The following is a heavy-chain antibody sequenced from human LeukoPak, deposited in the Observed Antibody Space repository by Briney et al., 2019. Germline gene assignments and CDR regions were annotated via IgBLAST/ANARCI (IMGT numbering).Heavy chain of an antibody. J-gene: IGHJ4*02. CDR2: INRDGSST. V-gene: IGHV3-74*01. CDR1: GFTFSSYW. Sequence: HPGGSLRLSCAASGFTFSSYWMHWVRQAPGKGLVWVSRINRDGSSTSYADSVKGRFTISRDNAKNTLYLQMNSLRAEDTAVYYCARDLWNYYDSSGYYYQDYWGQGTLVTVSS. D-gene: IGHD3-22*01. CDR3: ARDLWNYYDSSGYYYQDY.